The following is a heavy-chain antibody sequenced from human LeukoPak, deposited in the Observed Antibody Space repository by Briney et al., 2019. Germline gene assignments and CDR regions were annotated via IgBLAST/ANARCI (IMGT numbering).Heavy chain of an antibody. J-gene: IGHJ1*01. CDR2: IYSGGST. V-gene: IGHV3-23*03. CDR3: ARLRNYYDSSGYYSEYFQH. Sequence: GGSLRLSCAASGFTFSSYAMSWVRQAPGKGLEWVSVIYSGGSTYYADSVKGRFTISRDNSKNTLFLQMNSLRAEDTAVYYCARLRNYYDSSGYYSEYFQHWGQGTLVTVSS. D-gene: IGHD3-22*01. CDR1: GFTFSSYA.